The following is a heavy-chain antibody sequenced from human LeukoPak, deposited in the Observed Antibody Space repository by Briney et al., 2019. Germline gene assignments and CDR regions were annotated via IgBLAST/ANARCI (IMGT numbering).Heavy chain of an antibody. CDR1: GFTFSSYA. CDR3: ARDPQDYYYDSSGYYSY. V-gene: IGHV3-23*01. CDR2: ISGSGGST. J-gene: IGHJ4*02. Sequence: GGSLRLSCAASGFTFSSYAMSWVRQAPGKGLEWVSAISGSGGSTYYADSVKGRFTISRDNSKNTLYLQMNSLRAEDTAVYYCARDPQDYYYDSSGYYSYWGQGTLVTVSS. D-gene: IGHD3-22*01.